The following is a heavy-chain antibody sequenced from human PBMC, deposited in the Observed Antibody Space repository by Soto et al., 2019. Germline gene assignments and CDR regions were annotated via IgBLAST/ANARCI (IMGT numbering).Heavy chain of an antibody. CDR1: GFTFSNYA. V-gene: IGHV3-23*01. J-gene: IGHJ3*02. D-gene: IGHD2-2*01. CDR2: VTGRSSST. CDR3: TKHLPSKKNQRRWADAFHI. Sequence: EVRLLESGGGLVQPGGSLRLSCVASGFTFSNYAMSWVRQAPGKGLEWVSVVTGRSSSTYYADSVEGRFIISRDNSRNTLFLQMNSLGAEYTAVYYCTKHLPSKKNQRRWADAFHIWGQGTILTVSS.